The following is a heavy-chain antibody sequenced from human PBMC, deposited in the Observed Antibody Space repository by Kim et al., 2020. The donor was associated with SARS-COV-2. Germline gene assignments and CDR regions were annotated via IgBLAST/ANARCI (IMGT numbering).Heavy chain of an antibody. CDR3: SSYDNSGSYYFNY. CDR1: GFTFSASA. Sequence: GGSLKLSCAASGFTFSASAIHWVRQASGKGLEWVGRVRTKNNKFATTYGASMTGRFTISRDDSNNTAYLQLNSLKTEDTAIYYCSSYDNSGSYYFNYWGQGTLVTVSS. V-gene: IGHV3-73*01. J-gene: IGHJ4*02. D-gene: IGHD3-22*01. CDR2: VRTKNNKFAT.